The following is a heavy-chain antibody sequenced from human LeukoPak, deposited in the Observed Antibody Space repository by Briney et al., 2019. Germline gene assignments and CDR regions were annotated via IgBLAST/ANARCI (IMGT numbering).Heavy chain of an antibody. CDR1: GDSVSSNSAA. CDR2: TCYRSKWYS. J-gene: IGHJ4*02. V-gene: IGHV6-1*01. D-gene: IGHD7-27*01. Sequence: SQTLSLTCAISGDSVSSNSAAWHWFRQSPSRGLEWLGKTCYRSKWYSDYAVSVKSRITINPGTSKNQYSLQLNSVTPEDTAVYYCTRGLHWAFDYWGQGTLVTVSS. CDR3: TRGLHWAFDY.